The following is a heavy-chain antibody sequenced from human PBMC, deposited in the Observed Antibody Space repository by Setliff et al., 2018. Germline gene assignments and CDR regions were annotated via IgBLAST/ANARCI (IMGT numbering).Heavy chain of an antibody. CDR3: ARVMGGYCSGGTCHYYFDY. J-gene: IGHJ4*02. CDR2: VYHGGST. D-gene: IGHD2-15*01. V-gene: IGHV4-38-2*02. Sequence: PSETLSLTCSVSGYSISRGYYWGWVRQPPGKGLEWIGTVYHGGSTYYNPSLKSRVAISLDTSKDHFSLSLTSVTAADTAVYYCARVMGGYCSGGTCHYYFDYWGQGTLVTVSS. CDR1: GYSISRGYY.